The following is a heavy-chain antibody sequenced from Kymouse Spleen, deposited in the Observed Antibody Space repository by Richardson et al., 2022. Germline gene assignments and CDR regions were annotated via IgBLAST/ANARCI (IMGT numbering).Heavy chain of an antibody. CDR1: GFTFSSYG. V-gene: IGHV3-30*18. J-gene: IGHJ4*02. CDR2: ISYDGSNK. CDR3: AKGVLRYFDWLSPFDY. Sequence: QVQLVESGGGVVQPGRSLRLSCAASGFTFSSYGMHWVRQAPGKGLEWVAVISYDGSNKYYADSVKGRFTISRDNSKNTLYLQMNSLRAEDTAVYYCAKGVLRYFDWLSPFDYWGQGTLVTVSS. D-gene: IGHD3-9*01.